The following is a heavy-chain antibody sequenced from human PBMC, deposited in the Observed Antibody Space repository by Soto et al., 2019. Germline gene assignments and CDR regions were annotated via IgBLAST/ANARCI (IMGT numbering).Heavy chain of an antibody. CDR1: GYTFTTYW. V-gene: IGHV5-51*01. J-gene: IGHJ4*02. D-gene: IGHD3-10*01. Sequence: PGESLKISCRASGYTFTTYWIAWVRQMPGKGLEWMGMIYPDDSDTRYSPSFQGQVTISRDNSRNTVYLQMDSLRAEDTAVYYCAKTYDSGNHYNAYWGQGTLVTVSS. CDR3: AKTYDSGNHYNAY. CDR2: IYPDDSDT.